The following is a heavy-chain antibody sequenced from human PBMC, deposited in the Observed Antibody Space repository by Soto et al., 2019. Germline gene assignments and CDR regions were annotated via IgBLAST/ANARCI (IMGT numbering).Heavy chain of an antibody. CDR2: ISSDGINK. CDR1: GFTFSSYG. V-gene: IGHV3-30*18. D-gene: IGHD3-22*01. Sequence: PGGSLRLSCAASGFTFSSYGIHWVRQAPCKGLEWVAVISSDGINKYYADSVKGRFTISRDNSKNTLYLQMNSLRAEDTAVYYCAKGSGESSGYYPVRWGQGTMVT. J-gene: IGHJ3*01. CDR3: AKGSGESSGYYPVR.